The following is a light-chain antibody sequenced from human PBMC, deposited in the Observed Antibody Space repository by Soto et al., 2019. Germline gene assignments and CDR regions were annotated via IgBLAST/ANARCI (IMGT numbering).Light chain of an antibody. V-gene: IGKV1-9*01. J-gene: IGKJ3*01. Sequence: DIQLTQSPSLLSASIGDRVTITCRASKDISRYLAWYQQKPGTAPRLLISLATTLQGGVPSRFSGSGSGTEFTLTISGLQPEDIATYYCQQLDLYPLTFGPGTAVEIK. CDR1: KDISRY. CDR3: QQLDLYPLT. CDR2: LAT.